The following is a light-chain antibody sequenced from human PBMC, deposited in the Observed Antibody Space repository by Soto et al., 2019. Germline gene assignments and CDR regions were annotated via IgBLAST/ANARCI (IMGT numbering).Light chain of an antibody. CDR2: AAS. J-gene: IGKJ5*01. V-gene: IGKV3-11*01. CDR1: QSVSSY. CDR3: QQSYSTPL. Sequence: EIVLTQSPATLSLSPGERSTLSCRASQSVSSYLAWYQQKPGQAPRLLIYAASSLQSGVPSRFSGSGSGTDFTLTISSLQPEDFATYYCQQSYSTPLFGQGTRLEIK.